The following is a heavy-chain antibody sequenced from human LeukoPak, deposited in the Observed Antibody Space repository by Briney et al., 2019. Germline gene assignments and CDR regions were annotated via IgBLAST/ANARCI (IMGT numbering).Heavy chain of an antibody. J-gene: IGHJ4*02. CDR2: ISAYNGNT. V-gene: IGHV1-18*01. D-gene: IGHD2-15*01. Sequence: ASVKVSCKASGYTFTSYGISWVRQAPGQGLEWMGWISAYNGNTNYAQKLQGRVTMTTDTSTTTAYMELRSLRSDDSAVYYCARDRVVVVAATPDFDYWGQGTLVTVSS. CDR3: ARDRVVVVAATPDFDY. CDR1: GYTFTSYG.